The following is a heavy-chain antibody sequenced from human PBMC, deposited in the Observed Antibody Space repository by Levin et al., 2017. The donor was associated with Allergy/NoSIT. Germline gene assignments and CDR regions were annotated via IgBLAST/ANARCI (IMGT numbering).Heavy chain of an antibody. J-gene: IGHJ5*02. CDR3: ARGVAGRKYNWFDP. V-gene: IGHV7-4-1*02. Sequence: PGGSLRLSCKASGYTFTNYAMNWVRQAPGQGPEWMGWISTNTGNPTYAQGFTGRFVFSLDTSVSTAYLQISSLKAEDTAVYYCARGVAGRKYNWFDPWGQGTLVTVSS. D-gene: IGHD6-6*01. CDR2: ISTNTGNP. CDR1: GYTFTNYA.